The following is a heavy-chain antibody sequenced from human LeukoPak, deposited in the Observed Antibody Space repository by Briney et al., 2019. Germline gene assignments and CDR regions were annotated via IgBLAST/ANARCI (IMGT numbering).Heavy chain of an antibody. V-gene: IGHV4-34*01. CDR3: ARHRVTMIVVVKTFHFDY. D-gene: IGHD3-22*01. Sequence: PSETLSLTCAVYGGSFSGYYWSWIRQPPGKGLEWIGDFNHSGSTNYNSSLKSRVTISVDTSKNQFSLKLSSVTAADTAVYYCARHRVTMIVVVKTFHFDYWGQGTLVTVSS. CDR2: FNHSGST. CDR1: GGSFSGYY. J-gene: IGHJ4*02.